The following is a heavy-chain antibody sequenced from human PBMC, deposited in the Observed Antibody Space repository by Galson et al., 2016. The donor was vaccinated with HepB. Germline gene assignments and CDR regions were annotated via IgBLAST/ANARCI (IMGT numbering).Heavy chain of an antibody. CDR1: GFTFSSYS. CDR3: ARGDIVGAIFDY. CDR2: ISSSSSYI. Sequence: SLRLSCAAFGFTFSSYSMNWVRQAPGKGLEWVSSISSSSSYIYHADSVKGRFTISRDNAKNSLYLQMNSLRAEDTAVYYCARGDIVGAIFDYWGQGTLVTVSS. J-gene: IGHJ4*02. D-gene: IGHD1-26*01. V-gene: IGHV3-21*01.